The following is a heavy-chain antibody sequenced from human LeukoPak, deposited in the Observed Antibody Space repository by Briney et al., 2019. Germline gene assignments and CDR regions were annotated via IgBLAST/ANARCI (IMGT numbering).Heavy chain of an antibody. V-gene: IGHV3-43D*03. Sequence: GGSLRLSCAASGFTFDDYAMHWVRHAPGKGLEWVSLISWDGGSTYYADSVKGRFTISRDNSKNSLYLQMNSLRAEDTALYYCAKSGGILTGYYDYWGQGTLVTVSS. CDR1: GFTFDDYA. J-gene: IGHJ4*02. CDR3: AKSGGILTGYYDY. CDR2: ISWDGGST. D-gene: IGHD3-9*01.